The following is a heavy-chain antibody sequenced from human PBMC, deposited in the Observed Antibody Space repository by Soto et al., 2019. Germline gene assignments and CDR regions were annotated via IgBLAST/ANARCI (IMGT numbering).Heavy chain of an antibody. J-gene: IGHJ5*02. CDR3: ARGCDYDSSGYSSWFDP. CDR2: INPNSGGT. D-gene: IGHD3-22*01. CDR1: GYTFTGYY. Sequence: GASVKVSCKASGYTFTGYYMHWVRQAPGQGLEWMGWINPNSGGTNYAQKFQGWVTMTRDTSISTAYMELSRLRSDDTAVYYCARGCDYDSSGYSSWFDPWGQGTLVTVSS. V-gene: IGHV1-2*04.